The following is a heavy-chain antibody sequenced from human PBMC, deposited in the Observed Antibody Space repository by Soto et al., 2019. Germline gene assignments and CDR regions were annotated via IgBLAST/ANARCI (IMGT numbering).Heavy chain of an antibody. D-gene: IGHD3-9*01. V-gene: IGHV1-18*01. CDR1: GFTFTDYG. J-gene: IGHJ6*03. CDR3: ARDVTLRYSDWSSTTPYRYYMDV. Sequence: QVQLVQSGVEVKKPGASVKVSCKASGFTFTDYGFSWVRQAPGQGLEWMGWISADNGNTKFAQKFQGRVHMTTDTSTSTAYMEMRSLRSDDTAVYYCARDVTLRYSDWSSTTPYRYYMDVWGKGTTVTVSS. CDR2: ISADNGNT.